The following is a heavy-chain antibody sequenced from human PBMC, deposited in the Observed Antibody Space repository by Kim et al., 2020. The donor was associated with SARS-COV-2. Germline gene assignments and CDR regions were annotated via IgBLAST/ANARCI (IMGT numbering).Heavy chain of an antibody. CDR1: GYTFTGND. Sequence: ASVKVSCKTSGYTFTGNDINWVQQATGQGLEWMGWMNPNSGNTGYAQKFQGRVTMTRNTSISTAYMELSSLRSEDTAVYYCARRGVYSGSLVDYWGQGTLVTVSS. D-gene: IGHD1-26*01. V-gene: IGHV1-8*01. J-gene: IGHJ4*02. CDR2: MNPNSGNT. CDR3: ARRGVYSGSLVDY.